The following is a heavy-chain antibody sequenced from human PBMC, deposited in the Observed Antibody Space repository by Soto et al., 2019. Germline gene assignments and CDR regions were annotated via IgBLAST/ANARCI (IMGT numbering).Heavy chain of an antibody. Sequence: ASVKVSCKASGYTFTSYAMHWVRQAPGQRLEWMGWINAGNGNTKYSQKFQGRVTMTRNTSISTAYMELSSLRSEDTAVYYCARKVEMAAMYYYYYGMDVWGQGTTVTVSS. CDR2: INAGNGNT. J-gene: IGHJ6*02. CDR3: ARKVEMAAMYYYYYGMDV. D-gene: IGHD2-2*01. V-gene: IGHV1-3*01. CDR1: GYTFTSYA.